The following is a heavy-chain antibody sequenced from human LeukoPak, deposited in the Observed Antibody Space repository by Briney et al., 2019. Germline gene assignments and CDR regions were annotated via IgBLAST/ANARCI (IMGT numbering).Heavy chain of an antibody. CDR3: ARGAARRTVNFDY. V-gene: IGHV3-21*01. D-gene: IGHD6-6*01. Sequence: GGSLRLSYAASGFTFSSYSMNWVRQAPGKGLEWVSSISSSSSYIHYADSVKGRFTISRDNAKNSLYLQMNSLRAEDTAVYYCARGAARRTVNFDYWGQGTLVTVSS. J-gene: IGHJ4*02. CDR1: GFTFSSYS. CDR2: ISSSSSYI.